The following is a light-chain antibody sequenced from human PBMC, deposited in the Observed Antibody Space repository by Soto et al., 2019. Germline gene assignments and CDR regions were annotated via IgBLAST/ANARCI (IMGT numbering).Light chain of an antibody. CDR3: QQRRNWPPYT. V-gene: IGKV3-11*01. CDR1: QSFRSY. J-gene: IGKJ2*01. CDR2: DAS. Sequence: EIVLTQSPATLSLSPGERATLSCRASQSFRSYLAWYQQKPGQAPRLLIYDASNRATGIPARFSGSGSGTDVTLTISRLEPEDYEVYYCQQRRNWPPYTFGQGTKQEIK.